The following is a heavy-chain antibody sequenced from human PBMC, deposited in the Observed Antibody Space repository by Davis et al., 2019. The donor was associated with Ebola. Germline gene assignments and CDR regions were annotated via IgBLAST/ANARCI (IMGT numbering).Heavy chain of an antibody. J-gene: IGHJ4*02. CDR3: VLLRGHGYRNVDS. D-gene: IGHD5-24*01. CDR1: GYSFTSYW. Sequence: KVSCKGSGYSFTSYWIGWVRQMPGKGLEWMGIIYPGDSDTSYSPSFEGRVTISADKSIATSYLQWSSLKASDTARYYCVLLRGHGYRNVDSWGQGALVTVSS. CDR2: IYPGDSDT. V-gene: IGHV5-51*01.